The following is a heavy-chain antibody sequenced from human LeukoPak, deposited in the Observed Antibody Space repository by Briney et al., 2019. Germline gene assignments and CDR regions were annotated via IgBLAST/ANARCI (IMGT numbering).Heavy chain of an antibody. J-gene: IGHJ4*02. CDR3: ARYTAMFRGFDF. D-gene: IGHD5-18*01. Sequence: ASVKVSCKASGGTFSSYAISWVRQAPGQGLEWMGRIIPILGIANYAQKFQGRVTITADKSTSTAYMELGSLRSEDTAVYYCARYTAMFRGFDFWGQGTLVTVSS. CDR1: GGTFSSYA. V-gene: IGHV1-69*04. CDR2: IIPILGIA.